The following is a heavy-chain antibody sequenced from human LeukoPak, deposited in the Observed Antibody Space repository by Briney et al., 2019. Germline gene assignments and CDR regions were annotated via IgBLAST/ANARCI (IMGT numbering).Heavy chain of an antibody. D-gene: IGHD3-22*01. CDR3: AGPSYYYDTRFDY. CDR2: IYTSGST. J-gene: IGHJ4*02. V-gene: IGHV4-4*09. CDR1: GGSISSYY. Sequence: PSETLSLTCTVSGGSISSYYWSWIRQPPGKGLEWIGYIYTSGSTNYNPSLKSRVTISVDTSKNQFSLKLSSVTAADTALYYCAGPSYYYDTRFDYWGQGTLVTLSS.